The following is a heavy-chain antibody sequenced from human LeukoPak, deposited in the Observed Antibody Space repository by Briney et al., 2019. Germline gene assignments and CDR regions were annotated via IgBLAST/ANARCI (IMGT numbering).Heavy chain of an antibody. D-gene: IGHD2/OR15-2a*01. V-gene: IGHV1-69*13. CDR1: GGTFSSYA. Sequence: ASVKVSCKASGGTFSSYAISWVRQAPGQGLEWMGGIIPIFGTANYAQKFQGRVTITADESTSTAYMELSSLRSEDTAVYYCARAIDYYYYMDVWGKGTTVTVSS. CDR3: ARAIDYYYYMDV. J-gene: IGHJ6*03. CDR2: IIPIFGTA.